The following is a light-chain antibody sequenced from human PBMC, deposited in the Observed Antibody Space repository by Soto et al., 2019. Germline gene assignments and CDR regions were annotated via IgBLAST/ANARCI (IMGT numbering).Light chain of an antibody. J-gene: IGKJ1*01. CDR3: QQYNDWPLT. CDR1: QSISSN. Sequence: EIVMTQSTDPLSVSPGERATLSCRASQSISSNLAWYLQKPGQAPSLLIYGAFTRATGIPTRFSGTGSGTEFTLTISSLQSEDFALYYCQQYNDWPLTFGQGSKADIK. V-gene: IGKV3-15*01. CDR2: GAF.